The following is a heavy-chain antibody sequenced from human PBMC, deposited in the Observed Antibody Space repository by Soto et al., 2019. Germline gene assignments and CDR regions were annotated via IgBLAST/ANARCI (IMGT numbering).Heavy chain of an antibody. Sequence: GGSLRLSCAASGFTFSTCWMMWVRQAPGKGLERVANINQDGSERYYVDTVKGRFTISRDNAKNSLYLQMNSLRAEETAVYYCVKDNRGSYWGQGTLVTVSS. CDR1: GFTFSTCW. CDR3: VKDNRGSY. J-gene: IGHJ4*02. D-gene: IGHD3-10*01. CDR2: INQDGSER. V-gene: IGHV3-7*01.